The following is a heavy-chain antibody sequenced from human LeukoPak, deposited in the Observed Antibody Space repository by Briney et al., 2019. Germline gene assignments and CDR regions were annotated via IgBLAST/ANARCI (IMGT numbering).Heavy chain of an antibody. CDR2: ITSSGTYT. V-gene: IGHV3-21*01. Sequence: GGSLRLSCADSGFTFSNYNMNWVRQAPGKAMEWVSSITSSGTYTFYADSVKGRFTISRDNAKNSLYLQMDSLVPEDTAVYYCARDPYSGNYGTYYYYYMDVWGKGTTVTISS. D-gene: IGHD1-26*01. CDR3: ARDPYSGNYGTYYYYYMDV. J-gene: IGHJ6*03. CDR1: GFTFSNYN.